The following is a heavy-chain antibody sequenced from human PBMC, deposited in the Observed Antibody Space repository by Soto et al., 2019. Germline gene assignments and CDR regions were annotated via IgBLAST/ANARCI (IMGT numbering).Heavy chain of an antibody. CDR1: GGSISSGDYY. CDR2: IYYSGST. D-gene: IGHD3-10*01. V-gene: IGHV4-30-4*02. Sequence: PSETLSLTCTVSGGSISSGDYYWSWIRQPPGKGLEWIGSIYYSGSTYYNPSLKSRVTISVDTSKNQFSLKLSSVTAADTAVYYCARDGSGSYSSPFDYWGQGTLVTVSS. CDR3: ARDGSGSYSSPFDY. J-gene: IGHJ4*02.